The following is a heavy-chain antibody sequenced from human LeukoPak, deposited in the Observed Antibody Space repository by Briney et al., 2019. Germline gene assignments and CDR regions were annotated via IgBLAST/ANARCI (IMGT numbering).Heavy chain of an antibody. J-gene: IGHJ4*02. CDR2: IIPIFGTA. CDR3: ASLIGIVGATGDY. CDR1: GGTFSSYA. Sequence: SVKVSCKASGGTFSSYAISWVRQAPGQGLEWMGGIIPIFGTANYAQKFQGRVTITADESTSTAYMELSSLRSEDTAVYYCASLIGIVGATGDYWGQGTLVTVSS. V-gene: IGHV1-69*13. D-gene: IGHD1-26*01.